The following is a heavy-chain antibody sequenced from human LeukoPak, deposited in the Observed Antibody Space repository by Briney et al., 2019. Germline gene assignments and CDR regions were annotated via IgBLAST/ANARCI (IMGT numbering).Heavy chain of an antibody. J-gene: IGHJ4*02. CDR1: GFTFSSYA. D-gene: IGHD3-9*01. CDR3: AKGRSTLFCFDY. V-gene: IGHV3-23*01. Sequence: PGGSLRLSCAASGFTFSSYAMSWVRQAPGKGLEWVSAITGSGGSTYYADTVKGRFTISRDNSKNTLYLQMNSLRAEDTAVYYCAKGRSTLFCFDYWGQGTLVTVSS. CDR2: ITGSGGST.